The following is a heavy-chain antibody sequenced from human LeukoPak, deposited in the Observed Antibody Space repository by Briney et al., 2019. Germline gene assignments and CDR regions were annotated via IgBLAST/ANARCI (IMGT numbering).Heavy chain of an antibody. Sequence: ASVKVSCKASGYTFTNFYMHWVRQAPGQGPEWMGRIDPSGGSTYYAQKFQGRVTMTRDTSTSTVYMELSSLRPEDTAVYYCARIGRRPSDAFDIWGRGTVVTVSS. V-gene: IGHV1-46*01. CDR1: GYTFTNFY. J-gene: IGHJ3*02. CDR3: ARIGRRPSDAFDI. D-gene: IGHD1-1*01. CDR2: IDPSGGST.